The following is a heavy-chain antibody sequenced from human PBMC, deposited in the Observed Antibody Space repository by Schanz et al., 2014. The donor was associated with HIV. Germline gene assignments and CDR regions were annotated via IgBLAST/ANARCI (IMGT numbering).Heavy chain of an antibody. V-gene: IGHV3-23*01. Sequence: EVQLSESGGGLIQPGGSLRLSCVASGFTFRGSGMSWVRRAPGKGLEWVSSISESGGRTYYADSVNGRFTISRDNSKNTLYLQMTTLRIDDTAVYYCAKPEYDSRGNSQSHFDYWGQGTLVTVSS. CDR1: GFTFRGSG. J-gene: IGHJ4*02. D-gene: IGHD3-22*01. CDR2: ISESGGRT. CDR3: AKPEYDSRGNSQSHFDY.